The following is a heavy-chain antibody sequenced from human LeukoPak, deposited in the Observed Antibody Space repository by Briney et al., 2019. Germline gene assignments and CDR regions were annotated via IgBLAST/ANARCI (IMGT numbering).Heavy chain of an antibody. CDR2: ISAYNGNT. Sequence: ASVKVSCKASGYTFTSYGISWVRQAPGQGLEWMGWISAYNGNTNYAQKLQGRVTMTTDTSTSTAYMELRSLRSDDTAVYYCARVNTMIVMVPYYFDYWGQGTLVTVSS. V-gene: IGHV1-18*01. CDR1: GYTFTSYG. D-gene: IGHD3-22*01. CDR3: ARVNTMIVMVPYYFDY. J-gene: IGHJ4*02.